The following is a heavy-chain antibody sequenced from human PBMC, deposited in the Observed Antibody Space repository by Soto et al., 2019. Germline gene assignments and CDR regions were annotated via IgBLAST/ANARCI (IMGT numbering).Heavy chain of an antibody. Sequence: PSETLSLTCTVSGGSVSSGSHYWSWIRQPPGKGLEWIGYIYYSGSTNYNPSLKTRVTISVDTSKNQFSLKLSSVTAADTAVYYCARDLKQLVPSIGYYGMDVWGQGTTVTVSS. D-gene: IGHD6-13*01. J-gene: IGHJ6*02. CDR3: ARDLKQLVPSIGYYGMDV. V-gene: IGHV4-61*01. CDR1: GGSVSSGSHY. CDR2: IYYSGST.